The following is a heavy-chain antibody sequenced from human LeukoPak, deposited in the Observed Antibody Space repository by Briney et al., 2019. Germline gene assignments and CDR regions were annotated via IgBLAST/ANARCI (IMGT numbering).Heavy chain of an antibody. Sequence: PSETLSLTCAVYGGSFSVYYWTWIRQPPGKGLEWIGEIHHTGITDYNPSLRSRVTISVDTSKKQFSLKLSSVTAADTAVYYCARAPLEWIPIDIWGQGTMVTVSS. CDR2: IHHTGIT. V-gene: IGHV4-34*01. CDR1: GGSFSVYY. D-gene: IGHD3-3*01. CDR3: ARAPLEWIPIDI. J-gene: IGHJ3*02.